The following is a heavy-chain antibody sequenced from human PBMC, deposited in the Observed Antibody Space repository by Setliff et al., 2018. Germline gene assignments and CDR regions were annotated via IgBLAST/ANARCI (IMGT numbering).Heavy chain of an antibody. CDR3: RLWFGELLRDY. CDR1: GFSVSSNY. Sequence: GGSLRLSCAASGFSVSSNYMSWVRQAPGKGLEWVSVIYSGDNDGSTYYADSVKGRFTLSRDNSKNTLYLQMSSLRTEDTAVYYCRLWFGELLRDYWGQGTLVTVSS. V-gene: IGHV3-53*01. J-gene: IGHJ4*02. D-gene: IGHD3-10*01. CDR2: IYSGDNDGST.